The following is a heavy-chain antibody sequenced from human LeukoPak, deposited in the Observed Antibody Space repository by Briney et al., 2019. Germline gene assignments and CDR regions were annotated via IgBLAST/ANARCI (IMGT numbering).Heavy chain of an antibody. CDR1: GGSVSSYY. CDR3: ARSANFYYMDV. Sequence: SETLSLTCTVPGGSVSSYYWSWIRQPAGKGLEWIGRIYNSGSTNYNPSLKSRVTMSVDSSKNQFSLKLSSVTAADTAVYYCARSANFYYMDVWGKGTTVTVSS. CDR2: IYNSGST. J-gene: IGHJ6*03. V-gene: IGHV4-4*07.